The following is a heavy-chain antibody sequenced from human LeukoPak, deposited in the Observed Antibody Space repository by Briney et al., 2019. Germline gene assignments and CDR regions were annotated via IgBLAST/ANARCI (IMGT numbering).Heavy chain of an antibody. V-gene: IGHV3-30-3*01. D-gene: IGHD3-22*01. J-gene: IGHJ6*02. CDR2: ISYDGSNK. Sequence: GGSLRLSCSASGFTFSSYVMHWVRQAPGKGLEWVAVISYDGSNKYYADSVKGRFTISRDNSKNTLSLQMNSLRAEDTAVYYCARSHYYDSSNFYYYYGMDVWGQGTTVTVSS. CDR1: GFTFSSYV. CDR3: ARSHYYDSSNFYYYYGMDV.